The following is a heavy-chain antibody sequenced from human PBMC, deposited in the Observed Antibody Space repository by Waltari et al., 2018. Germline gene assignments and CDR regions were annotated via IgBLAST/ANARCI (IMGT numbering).Heavy chain of an antibody. J-gene: IGHJ4*02. CDR1: GGSISSYY. CDR2: IYTSRST. D-gene: IGHD6-6*01. CDR3: ARDPLAARPYFDY. Sequence: QVQLQESGPGLVKPSETLSLTCTVSGGSISSYYWSWLRQPAGKGLEWIVRIYTSRSTNYNPSLKSRVTMSVDTSKNQFSLKLSSVTAADTAVYYCARDPLAARPYFDYWGQGTLVTVSS. V-gene: IGHV4-4*07.